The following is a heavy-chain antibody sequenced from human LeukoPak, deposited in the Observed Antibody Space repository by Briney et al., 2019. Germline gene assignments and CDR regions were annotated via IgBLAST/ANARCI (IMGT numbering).Heavy chain of an antibody. CDR2: IYYSGST. J-gene: IGHJ3*02. Sequence: PSETLSLTCTVSGGSISSYYSRWIRQPPGKGLEWIGYIYYSGSTNYNPSLKSRVTISVGTSKNQFSLKLSSVTAADTAVYYCARARGVIPVAFDTWGQGTMVTVSS. V-gene: IGHV4-59*01. CDR1: GGSISSYY. D-gene: IGHD3-10*01. CDR3: ARARGVIPVAFDT.